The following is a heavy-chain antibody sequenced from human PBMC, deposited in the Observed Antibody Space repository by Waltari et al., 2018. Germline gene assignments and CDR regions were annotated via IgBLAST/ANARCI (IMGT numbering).Heavy chain of an antibody. V-gene: IGHV1-69*12. CDR2: IILIFGTT. D-gene: IGHD6-6*01. J-gene: IGHJ6*02. CDR1: GGTFSSYA. Sequence: VKMVQSGDEVKKPGSSVKVYCKAAGGTFSSYAISWVRQAPGQGLEWMGGIILIFGTTNFSQKFQGRVTITADESTSTAYLELSSLRSEDTAVYYCARWDHSARSYYYYGMDVCGQGTTVTVSS. CDR3: ARWDHSARSYYYYGMDV.